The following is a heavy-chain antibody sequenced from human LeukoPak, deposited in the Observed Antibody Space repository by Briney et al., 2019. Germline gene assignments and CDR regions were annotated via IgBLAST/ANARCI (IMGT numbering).Heavy chain of an antibody. V-gene: IGHV1-2*04. CDR1: GYTFTGYY. J-gene: IGHJ5*02. D-gene: IGHD5-18*01. CDR2: INPNSGGT. Sequence: ASVKVSCKASGYTFTGYYMHWVRQAPGQGLEWMGWINPNSGGTNYAQKFQGWVTMTRDTSISTAYMELSRLRSDDTAVYYCARALGYGHENWFDPWGQGTLVTVSS. CDR3: ARALGYGHENWFDP.